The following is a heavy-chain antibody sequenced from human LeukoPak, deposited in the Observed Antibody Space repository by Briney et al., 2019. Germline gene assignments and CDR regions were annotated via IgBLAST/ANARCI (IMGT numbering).Heavy chain of an antibody. J-gene: IGHJ6*02. D-gene: IGHD3-10*01. CDR2: MNPNSGNT. CDR1: GYTFTSHD. CDR3: ARGLVRGRFDRDV. V-gene: IGHV1-8*01. Sequence: ASVKVSRKASGYTFTSHDIDWVRQATGQGLEWMGWMNPNSGNTGYAQKFQGRVTMTRDTSISTVYMELSSLTSEDTAVYYCARGLVRGRFDRDVWGQGTTVTVSS.